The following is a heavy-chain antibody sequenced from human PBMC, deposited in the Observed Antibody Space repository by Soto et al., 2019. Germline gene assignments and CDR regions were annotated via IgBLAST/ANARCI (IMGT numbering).Heavy chain of an antibody. Sequence: EVQLLESGGSLVQPGGSLRLSCAASGFTFSTFAMNWVRQAPGEGLEWVSSISGSGGNTQYADSVKGRVTISRDNSKNPLYLQMNTLSAEDTAVYYCAKCDVLMTTSGGWCNGFDPCGQGPLVIVSS. CDR2: ISGSGGNT. V-gene: IGHV3-23*01. CDR1: GFTFSTFA. CDR3: AKCDVLMTTSGGWCNGFDP. J-gene: IGHJ5*02. D-gene: IGHD2-21*01.